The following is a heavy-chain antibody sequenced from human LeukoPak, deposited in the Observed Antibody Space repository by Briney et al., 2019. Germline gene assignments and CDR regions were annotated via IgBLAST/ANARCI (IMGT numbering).Heavy chain of an antibody. CDR2: ISGSGGST. CDR1: GFTFSSYG. D-gene: IGHD3-22*01. V-gene: IGHV3-23*01. CDR3: AKDMRITMILMVKAPTEFDY. Sequence: GGSLRLSCAASGFTFSSYGMSWVRQAPGKGLEWVSAISGSGGSTYYADSVKGRLTISRDNSKNTLYLQMNSLRAEDTAVYYCAKDMRITMILMVKAPTEFDYWGQGTLVTVSS. J-gene: IGHJ4*02.